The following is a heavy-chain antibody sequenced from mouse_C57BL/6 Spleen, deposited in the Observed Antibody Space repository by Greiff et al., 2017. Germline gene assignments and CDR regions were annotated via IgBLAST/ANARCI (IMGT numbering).Heavy chain of an antibody. CDR1: GFTFSDYG. D-gene: IGHD2-5*01. CDR2: ISSGSSTI. V-gene: IGHV5-17*01. CDR3: AITAYYSNYVGY. J-gene: IGHJ2*01. Sequence: EVMLVESGGGLVKPGGSLKLSCAASGFTFSDYGMHWVHQAPEKGLEWVAYISSGSSTIYYADPVKGRFTISRDNAKNTLFLQMTSLRSEDTAMYYCAITAYYSNYVGYWGQGTTLTVSS.